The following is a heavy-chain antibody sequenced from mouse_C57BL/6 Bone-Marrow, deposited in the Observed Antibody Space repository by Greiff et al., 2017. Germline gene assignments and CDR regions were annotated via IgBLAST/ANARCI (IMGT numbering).Heavy chain of an antibody. V-gene: IGHV14-4*01. CDR3: TTIPNLFFAY. CDR1: GFNIKDDY. Sequence: VQLQQSGAELVRPGASVKLSCTASGFNIKDDYMHWVKQRPEQGLEWIGWIDPENGDTEYASKFQGKATITADTSSNTAYLQLSSLTSEDTAVYYCTTIPNLFFAYWGQGTLVTVSA. CDR2: IDPENGDT. J-gene: IGHJ3*01. D-gene: IGHD1-1*01.